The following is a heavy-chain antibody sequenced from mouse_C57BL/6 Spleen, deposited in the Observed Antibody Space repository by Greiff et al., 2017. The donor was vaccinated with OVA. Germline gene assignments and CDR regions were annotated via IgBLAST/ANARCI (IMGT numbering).Heavy chain of an antibody. D-gene: IGHD1-1*01. CDR1: GFTFNTYA. CDR2: IRSKSSNYAT. Sequence: DAGGGLVQPKGSLKLSCAASGFTFNTYAMHWVRQAPGKGLEWVARIRSKSSNYATYYADSVKDRFTISRDDSQSMLYLQMNNLKTEDTAMYYCVRDRGGSSYYAMDYWGQGTSVTVSS. CDR3: VRDRGGSSYYAMDY. J-gene: IGHJ4*01. V-gene: IGHV10-3*01.